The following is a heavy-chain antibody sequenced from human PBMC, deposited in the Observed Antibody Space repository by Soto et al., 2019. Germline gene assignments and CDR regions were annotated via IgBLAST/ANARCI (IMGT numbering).Heavy chain of an antibody. D-gene: IGHD6-19*01. Sequence: GGSLRLSCAASGFTFSSYDMSWVLQAPGKGLEWVSAISGSGGSTYYADSVKGRFTISRDNSKNTLYLQMNSLRAEDTAVYYCAKGRKEGWYYFDYWGQGTLVTVSS. V-gene: IGHV3-23*01. CDR2: ISGSGGST. CDR1: GFTFSSYD. CDR3: AKGRKEGWYYFDY. J-gene: IGHJ4*02.